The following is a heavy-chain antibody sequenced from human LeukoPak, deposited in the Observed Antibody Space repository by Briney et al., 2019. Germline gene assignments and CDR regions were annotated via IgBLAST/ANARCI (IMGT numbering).Heavy chain of an antibody. CDR3: TTLSRSSSWYVS. Sequence: LGGSLRLSCAASGFTFSNAWMSWVRQAPGKGLEWVGRIKSKTDGGTTDYAAPVKGRFTISRDDSKNTLYLQMNSLKTEDTAVYYCTTLSRSSSWYVSWGQGTLVTVSS. J-gene: IGHJ4*02. CDR1: GFTFSNAW. CDR2: IKSKTDGGTT. D-gene: IGHD6-13*01. V-gene: IGHV3-15*01.